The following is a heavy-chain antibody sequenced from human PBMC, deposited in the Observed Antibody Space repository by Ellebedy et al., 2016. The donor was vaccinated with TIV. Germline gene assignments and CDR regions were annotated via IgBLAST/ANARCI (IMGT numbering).Heavy chain of an antibody. J-gene: IGHJ6*02. V-gene: IGHV4-59*01. CDR2: IYYSGST. CDR3: ARGEVVRGVIYYYYGMDV. D-gene: IGHD3-10*01. CDR1: GGSISSYY. Sequence: SETLSLTXTVSGGSISSYYWSWIRQPPGKGLERIGYIYYSGSTNYNPSLKSRVTISVDTSKNQFSLKLSSVTAADTAVYYCARGEVVRGVIYYYYGMDVWGQGTTVTVSS.